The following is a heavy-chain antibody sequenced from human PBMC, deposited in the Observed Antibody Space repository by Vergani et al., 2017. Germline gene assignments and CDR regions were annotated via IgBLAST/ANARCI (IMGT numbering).Heavy chain of an antibody. V-gene: IGHV3-23*01. Sequence: EVQLLESGGGLVQPGGSRRLSCAGAGFTFDTYTMAYVRQAPGKGPEWVATISSGGGDIFYADSVKGRYTISRDNSKNTLFLQMNSLKDEDTAVYYCTTAWGLYYLHGEYFQYWGRGTLVSGS. CDR1: GFTFDTYT. CDR3: TTAWGLYYLHGEYFQY. CDR2: ISSGGGDI. D-gene: IGHD3-10*01. J-gene: IGHJ1*01.